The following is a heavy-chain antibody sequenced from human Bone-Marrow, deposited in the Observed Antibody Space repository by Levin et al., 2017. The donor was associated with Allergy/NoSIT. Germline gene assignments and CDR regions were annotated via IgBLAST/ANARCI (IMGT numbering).Heavy chain of an antibody. J-gene: IGHJ5*01. CDR1: GFMFPNYG. V-gene: IGHV3-23*01. CDR2: ISASGDYT. CDR3: AKAGATSEKNWFDS. D-gene: IGHD3-10*01. Sequence: GESLKISCVASGFMFPNYGMCWVRQAPGKGLEWVSGISASGDYTYDPDSVKGRFTISRDNSKNTLYLQMNSLRAEDTGFYYCAKAGATSEKNWFDSWGQGTLVTVSS.